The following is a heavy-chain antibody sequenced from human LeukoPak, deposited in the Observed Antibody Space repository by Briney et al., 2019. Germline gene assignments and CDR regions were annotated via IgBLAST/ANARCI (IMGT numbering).Heavy chain of an antibody. Sequence: GGSLRLSCSAPGINVSSLYMDWVRQGPGKGLGWVSVIYSGSSTYYADSVKDRFTISRHNSKITVNLQMNSLRADDMAVYYCGRDCSGLSFGYWGKGTLVTV. CDR2: IYSGSST. D-gene: IGHD6-19*01. CDR3: GRDCSGLSFGY. V-gene: IGHV3-53*04. J-gene: IGHJ4*02. CDR1: GINVSSLY.